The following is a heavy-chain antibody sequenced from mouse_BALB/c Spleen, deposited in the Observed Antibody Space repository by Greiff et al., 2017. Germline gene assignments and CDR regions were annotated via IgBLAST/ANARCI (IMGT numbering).Heavy chain of an antibody. D-gene: IGHD1-1*01. V-gene: IGHV5-17*02. CDR1: GFTFSSFG. CDR3: ARVITTVVDAMDY. CDR2: ISSGSSTI. Sequence: EVHLVESGGGLVQPGGSRKLSCAASGFTFSSFGMHWVRQAPEKGLEWVAYISSGSSTIYYADTVKGRFTISRDNPKNTLFLQMTSLRSEDTAMYYCARVITTVVDAMDYWGQGTSVTVSS. J-gene: IGHJ4*01.